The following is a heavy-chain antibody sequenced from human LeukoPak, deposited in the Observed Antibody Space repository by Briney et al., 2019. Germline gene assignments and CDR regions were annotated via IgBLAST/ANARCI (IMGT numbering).Heavy chain of an antibody. Sequence: SETLSLTCTVSGVSISSGSFYWSWIRQPAGKGLEWIGRIYTSGSTNYNPSLKSRVTISVDTSKNQFSLKLRSVTAADTALYYCARGLSGYDSYYYYYYMDVWGKGTTVTVSS. CDR1: GVSISSGSFY. CDR2: IYTSGST. J-gene: IGHJ6*03. CDR3: ARGLSGYDSYYYYYYMDV. V-gene: IGHV4-61*02. D-gene: IGHD5-12*01.